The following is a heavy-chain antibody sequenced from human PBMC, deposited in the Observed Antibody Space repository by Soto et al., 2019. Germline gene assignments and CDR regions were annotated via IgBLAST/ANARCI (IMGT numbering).Heavy chain of an antibody. Sequence: VASVKVSCKASGGTFSSYTISWVRQAPGQGLEWMGRIIPILGIANYAQKVQGRVTMTTDKSTSTAYMELRSLRSDDTAVYYCAREYYYGSGSPDKTGFYGMDVWGQGTTVTVSS. CDR3: AREYYYGSGSPDKTGFYGMDV. J-gene: IGHJ6*02. CDR1: GGTFSSYT. V-gene: IGHV1-69*02. CDR2: IIPILGIA. D-gene: IGHD3-10*01.